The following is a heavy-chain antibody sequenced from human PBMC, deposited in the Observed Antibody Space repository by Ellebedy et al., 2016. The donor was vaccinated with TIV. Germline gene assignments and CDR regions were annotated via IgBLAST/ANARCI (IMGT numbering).Heavy chain of an antibody. CDR1: GYTFTGYY. Sequence: ASVKVSXXASGYTFTGYYMHWVRQAPGQGLEWMGWINPNSGGTNYAQKFQGRVTMTRDTSISTAYMELSRLRSDDTAVYYCARGNWNDVYGMDVWGQGTTVTVSS. CDR2: INPNSGGT. V-gene: IGHV1-2*02. CDR3: ARGNWNDVYGMDV. J-gene: IGHJ6*02. D-gene: IGHD1-1*01.